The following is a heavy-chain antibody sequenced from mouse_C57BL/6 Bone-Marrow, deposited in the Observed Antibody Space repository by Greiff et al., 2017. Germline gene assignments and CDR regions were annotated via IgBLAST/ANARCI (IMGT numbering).Heavy chain of an antibody. CDR3: TEWSTMVTRFAY. CDR2: IRLKSDNYAT. Sequence: EVKLMESGGGLVQPGGSMKLSCVASGFTFSNYWMNWVRQSPEKGLEWVAQIRLKSDNYATHYAESVKGRFTISRDDSKSSVYLQMNNLRAEDTGIYYCTEWSTMVTRFAYWGQGTLVTVSA. V-gene: IGHV6-3*01. D-gene: IGHD2-2*01. J-gene: IGHJ3*01. CDR1: GFTFSNYW.